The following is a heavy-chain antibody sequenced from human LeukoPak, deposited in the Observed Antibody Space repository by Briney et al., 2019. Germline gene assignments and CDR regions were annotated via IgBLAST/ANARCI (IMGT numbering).Heavy chain of an antibody. CDR3: ARVQQLALDY. D-gene: IGHD6-13*01. V-gene: IGHV1-69*05. CDR2: IIPIFGTA. J-gene: IGHJ4*02. CDR1: GGTFSSYA. Sequence: ASVKVSCKASGGTFSSYAISWVRQAPGQGLEWMGRIIPIFGTANYAQKFQGRVTITTDESTSTAYIELSSLRSEDTAVYYCARVQQLALDYWGQGTLVTVSS.